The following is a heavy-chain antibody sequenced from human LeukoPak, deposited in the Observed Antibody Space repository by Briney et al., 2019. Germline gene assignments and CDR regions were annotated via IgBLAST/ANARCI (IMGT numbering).Heavy chain of an antibody. D-gene: IGHD2-15*01. Sequence: GGSLRLSCAASGFTFSNYRMNWVRQAPGKGLEWVSSISTSSIYIYYADSLKGRFTISRDNAKNSLYLQMNSLRAEDTAVYYCARSYKSTLTYPGGGLDYWGQGTLVTVSS. J-gene: IGHJ4*02. CDR2: ISTSSIYI. V-gene: IGHV3-21*01. CDR1: GFTFSNYR. CDR3: ARSYKSTLTYPGGGLDY.